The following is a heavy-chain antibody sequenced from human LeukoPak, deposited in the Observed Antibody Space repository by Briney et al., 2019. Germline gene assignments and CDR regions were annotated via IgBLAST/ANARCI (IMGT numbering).Heavy chain of an antibody. V-gene: IGHV1-46*01. Sequence: GASVKVSCKASGYTFTSYYMHWVRQAPGQGLEWMGIINPSGGSTSYAQKFQGRVTMTRDTSTSTVYMELSSLRSEDTAVYYCARCLGVGATDYYFDYWGRGTLVTVSS. CDR1: GYTFTSYY. J-gene: IGHJ4*02. D-gene: IGHD1-26*01. CDR3: ARCLGVGATDYYFDY. CDR2: INPSGGST.